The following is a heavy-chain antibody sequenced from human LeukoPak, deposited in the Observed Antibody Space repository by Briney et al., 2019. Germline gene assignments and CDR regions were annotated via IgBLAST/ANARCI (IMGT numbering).Heavy chain of an antibody. Sequence: ASVKVSCKASGGTFSSYAISWVRQAPGQGLEWMGIINPSGGSTSYAQKFQGRVTMTRDTSTSTVYMELSSPRSEDTAVYYCARANKVDTAMVTDYWGQGTLVTVSS. V-gene: IGHV1-46*01. J-gene: IGHJ4*02. CDR2: INPSGGST. D-gene: IGHD5-18*01. CDR3: ARANKVDTAMVTDY. CDR1: GGTFSSYA.